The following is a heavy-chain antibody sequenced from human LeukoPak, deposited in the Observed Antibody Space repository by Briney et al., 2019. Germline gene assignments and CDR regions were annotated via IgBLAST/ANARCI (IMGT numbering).Heavy chain of an antibody. Sequence: ASVKLSCKASGYTCTGYYMHWVLHAPGQGLEWMGWINPNSGGTNYAQTLQRRVTMTRGTSISTAFMELTRLRADFADVYYCARDHLPEDELPNRGFDPWGQGTLVTVSS. CDR3: ARDHLPEDELPNRGFDP. J-gene: IGHJ5*02. CDR2: INPNSGGT. V-gene: IGHV1-2*02. D-gene: IGHD5-24*01. CDR1: GYTCTGYY.